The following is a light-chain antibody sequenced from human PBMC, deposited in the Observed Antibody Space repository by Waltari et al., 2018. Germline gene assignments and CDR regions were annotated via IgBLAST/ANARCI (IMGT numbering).Light chain of an antibody. CDR3: QMYVNLPVT. Sequence: ERVLTQSPGTLSLSPGERATLSCRASQSVRRALAWYQQKPGQAPRLLIYDASTRATGVPDRFSGSGSGTDFSLTISSLEPEDFAVYYCQMYVNLPVTFGQGTKVEIQ. CDR2: DAS. V-gene: IGKV3-20*01. J-gene: IGKJ1*01. CDR1: QSVRRA.